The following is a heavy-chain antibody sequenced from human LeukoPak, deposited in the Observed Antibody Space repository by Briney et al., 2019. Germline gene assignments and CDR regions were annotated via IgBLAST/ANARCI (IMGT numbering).Heavy chain of an antibody. D-gene: IGHD1-20*01. CDR1: GYTFTYY. V-gene: IGHV1-2*02. CDR2: ISPNSGET. Sequence: VASVKVSCKTSGYTFTYYIYWVRQAPGQGLEWMGWISPNSGETKYTQKFQGRVTLTTDTSISTAYMELSRLRSDDTAVYYCASYDSGYNWNRHWGQGTLVTVSS. CDR3: ASYDSGYNWNRH. J-gene: IGHJ4*02.